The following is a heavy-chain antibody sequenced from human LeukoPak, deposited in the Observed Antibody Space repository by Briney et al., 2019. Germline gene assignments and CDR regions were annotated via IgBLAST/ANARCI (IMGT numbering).Heavy chain of an antibody. CDR3: ARTGAAAGTRVFDY. D-gene: IGHD6-13*01. J-gene: IGHJ4*02. CDR1: GFSFSSHW. Sequence: GGSLRLSCAGSGFSFSSHWMSWVRQAPGKGLEWVSSISSSSSYIYYADSVKGRFTISRDNAKNSLYLQMNSLRAEDTAVYYCARTGAAAGTRVFDYWGQGTLVTVSS. CDR2: ISSSSSYI. V-gene: IGHV3-21*01.